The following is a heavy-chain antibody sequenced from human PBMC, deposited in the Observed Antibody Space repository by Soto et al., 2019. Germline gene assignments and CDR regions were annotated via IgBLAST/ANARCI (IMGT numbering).Heavy chain of an antibody. CDR1: GITFTSST. CDR3: AAGEWDGSNWDYDYSMDG. J-gene: IGHJ6*02. Sequence: QMQLVQSGPEVKRPGTSVKVSCKASGITFTSSTVQWVRQARGQRLAWIGWIVVGSGNTNYAQRFQKRVTFTRDVSTSTAYMELSSLRCEDTAIYCCAAGEWDGSNWDYDYSMDGWGQGNTVTVSS. V-gene: IGHV1-58*01. CDR2: IVVGSGNT. D-gene: IGHD1-26*01.